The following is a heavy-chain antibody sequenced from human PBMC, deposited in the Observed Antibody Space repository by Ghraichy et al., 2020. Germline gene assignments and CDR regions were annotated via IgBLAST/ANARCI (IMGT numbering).Heavy chain of an antibody. J-gene: IGHJ4*02. CDR1: GFTFSDYS. CDR3: ARDRTRFDS. CDR2: ITSSGAI. D-gene: IGHD2-2*01. Sequence: GALNISCAASGFTFSDYSMHWVRQAPGKGLEWVSCITSSGAIYYADSLKGRFTISRDIAKSSLYLQMTTLRDADTAVYYCARDRTRFDSWGQGTLVTVSS. V-gene: IGHV3-48*02.